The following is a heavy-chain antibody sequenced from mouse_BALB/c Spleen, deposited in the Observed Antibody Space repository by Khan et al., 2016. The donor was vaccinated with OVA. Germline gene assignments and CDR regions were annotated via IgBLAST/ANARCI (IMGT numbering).Heavy chain of an antibody. CDR3: ARNSYPYAMDY. V-gene: IGHV2-6*02. CDR1: GFSLTDFG. Sequence: QVQLKESGPGLVAPSQSLSITCTVSGFSLTDFGVHWVRQPPGKGLEWLVLIWSDGTTTYNSALKSRLSISKDTPKSQGFVKMNSLQTDDTAMYYCARNSYPYAMDYWGPGTSVTVSS. CDR2: IWSDGTT. J-gene: IGHJ4*01.